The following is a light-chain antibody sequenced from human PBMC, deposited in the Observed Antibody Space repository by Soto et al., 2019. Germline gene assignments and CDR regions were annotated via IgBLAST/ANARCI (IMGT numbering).Light chain of an antibody. Sequence: DIQMTQSPSTLSASVGDGVTITCRASQSISTWLAWYQQKPGKAPKLLIYDASTLESGVPSRFSGSGSGTEFTLTISSLQPEDFATYYCQQSYSTPPYTFGQGTKLEIK. CDR3: QQSYSTPPYT. V-gene: IGKV1-5*01. CDR2: DAS. CDR1: QSISTW. J-gene: IGKJ2*01.